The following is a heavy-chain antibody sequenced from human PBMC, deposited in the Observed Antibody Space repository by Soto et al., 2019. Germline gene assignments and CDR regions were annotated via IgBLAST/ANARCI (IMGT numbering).Heavy chain of an antibody. J-gene: IGHJ3*02. D-gene: IGHD3-3*01. CDR1: GFTFSSYA. V-gene: IGHV3-30-3*01. CDR2: ISYDGSNK. CDR3: ARAKRITIFGVVNAFDI. Sequence: QVQLVESGVGVVQPGRSLRLSCAASGFTFSSYAMHWVRQAPGKGLEWVAVISYDGSNKYYADSVKGRFTISRDNSKNTLYLQMNSLRAEDTAVYYCARAKRITIFGVVNAFDIWGQGTMVTVSS.